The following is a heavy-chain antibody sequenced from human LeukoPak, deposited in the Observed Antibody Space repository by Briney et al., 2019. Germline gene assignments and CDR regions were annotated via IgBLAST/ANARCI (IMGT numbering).Heavy chain of an antibody. CDR2: ISSSGSTI. D-gene: IGHD2-2*01. Sequence: GGSLRLSCAASGFTFSDYYMSWIRQAPGKGLEWVSYISSSGSTIYYADSVKGRFTISRDNAKNSLYLQMNSLRAEDAAVYYCARDPFRSTLSCMDVWGQGTTVTVSS. CDR3: ARDPFRSTLSCMDV. J-gene: IGHJ6*02. V-gene: IGHV3-11*01. CDR1: GFTFSDYY.